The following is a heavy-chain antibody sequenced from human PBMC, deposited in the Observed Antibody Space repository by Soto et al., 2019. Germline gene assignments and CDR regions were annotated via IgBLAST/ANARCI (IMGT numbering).Heavy chain of an antibody. CDR1: GFTFSSYG. D-gene: IGHD4-4*01. J-gene: IGHJ4*02. CDR2: IWYDGSNK. V-gene: IGHV3-33*01. Sequence: PGGSLRLSCAASGFTFSSYGMHWVRQAPGKGLEWVAVIWYDGSNKYYADSVKGRFTISRDKSKNTLYLQMNSLRAEDTAVYYCARDDYSNYFSDYWGQVTLVTVSS. CDR3: ARDDYSNYFSDY.